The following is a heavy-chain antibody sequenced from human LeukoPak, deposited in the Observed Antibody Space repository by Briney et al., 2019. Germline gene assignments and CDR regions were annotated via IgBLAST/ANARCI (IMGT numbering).Heavy chain of an antibody. CDR1: GFTFSSYV. D-gene: IGHD4-17*01. Sequence: GGSLTLSCAASGFTFSSYVMNWVRQAPGKGLEWVSGISTSGGSTYYADSVKGRFTISRDNSKNTLHLQMNSLRAEDTAVYYCARRNTGIDYWGQGTQVTVSS. V-gene: IGHV3-23*01. CDR2: ISTSGGST. J-gene: IGHJ4*02. CDR3: ARRNTGIDY.